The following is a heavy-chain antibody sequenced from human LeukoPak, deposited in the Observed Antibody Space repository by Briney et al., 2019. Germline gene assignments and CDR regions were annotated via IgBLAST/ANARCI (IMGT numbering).Heavy chain of an antibody. Sequence: PSETLSLTRAVYGGSISGDYWSWIRQPPGKGLEWIGEINQSGGTNYNPSLKSRVAISVDMSKNQFSLKLSSVTAADTGLYYCARNGWYSIDYWGQGTLVTASS. CDR3: ARNGWYSIDY. D-gene: IGHD6-19*01. V-gene: IGHV4-34*01. CDR2: INQSGGT. CDR1: GGSISGDY. J-gene: IGHJ4*02.